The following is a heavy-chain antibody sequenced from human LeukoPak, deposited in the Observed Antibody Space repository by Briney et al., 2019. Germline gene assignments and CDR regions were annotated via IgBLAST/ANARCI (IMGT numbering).Heavy chain of an antibody. Sequence: GGSLRLSCAASGFTFSNAWMSWVRQAPGKGLEWVGRIKSKTDGGTTDYAAPVKGRFTISRDDSKNTLYLQMNSLKTEDTAVYYCARGITIFGVAREGGQGTLVTVSS. V-gene: IGHV3-15*01. CDR1: GFTFSNAW. CDR3: ARGITIFGVARE. J-gene: IGHJ4*02. CDR2: IKSKTDGGTT. D-gene: IGHD3-3*01.